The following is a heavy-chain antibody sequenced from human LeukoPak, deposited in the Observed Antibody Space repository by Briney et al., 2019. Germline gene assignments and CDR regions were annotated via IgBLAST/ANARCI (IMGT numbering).Heavy chain of an antibody. D-gene: IGHD3-3*01. CDR3: APRYDFWSGYYIPGPVD. CDR1: GFTFSSYA. J-gene: IGHJ4*02. V-gene: IGHV3-23*01. Sequence: PGGSLRLSCAASGFTFSSYAMSWVRQAPGKGLEWVSAISGSGGSTYYADSVKGRFTISRDNSKNTLYLQMNSLRAEDTAVYYCAPRYDFWSGYYIPGPVDWGQGTLVTVSS. CDR2: ISGSGGST.